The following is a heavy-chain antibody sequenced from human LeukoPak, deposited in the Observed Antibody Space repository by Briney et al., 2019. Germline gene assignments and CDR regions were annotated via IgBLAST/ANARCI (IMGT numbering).Heavy chain of an antibody. Sequence: PSGTLSLTCTVSGGSISSSGYSWDWVRQPPGKGLEWIGTVYYSGDTDYNPSLKSRVSISVDTSKNQFSLKLSSVTAADTAVYYCARHSGLPSPFDPWGQGTLVSVSS. CDR1: GGSISSSGYS. CDR3: ARHSGLPSPFDP. J-gene: IGHJ5*02. CDR2: VYYSGDT. D-gene: IGHD5-18*01. V-gene: IGHV4-39*01.